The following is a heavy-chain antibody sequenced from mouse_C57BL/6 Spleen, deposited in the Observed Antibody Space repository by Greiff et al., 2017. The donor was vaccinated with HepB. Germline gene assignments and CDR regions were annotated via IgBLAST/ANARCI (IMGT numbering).Heavy chain of an antibody. CDR1: GYAFTNYL. CDR2: INPGSGGT. V-gene: IGHV1-54*01. Sequence: VQLQQSGAELVRPGTSVKVSCKASGYAFTNYLIEWVKQRPGQGLEWIGVINPGSGGTNYNEKFKGKATLTADKSSSTAYMQLSSLTSEDSAVYFCARGGESSGYLYAMDYWGQGTSVTVSS. CDR3: ARGGESSGYLYAMDY. J-gene: IGHJ4*01. D-gene: IGHD3-2*02.